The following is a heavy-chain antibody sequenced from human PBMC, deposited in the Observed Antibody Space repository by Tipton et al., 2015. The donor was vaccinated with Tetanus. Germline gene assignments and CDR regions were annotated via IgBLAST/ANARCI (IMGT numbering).Heavy chain of an antibody. CDR2: IYYSGST. V-gene: IGHV4-31*03. CDR1: GGSISSGGYY. CDR3: ARGGLTPYKKDY. J-gene: IGHJ4*02. Sequence: SLTCTVSGGSISSGGYYWSWIRQHPGKGLEWIGYIYYSGSTYYNPSLKSRVTISVDTSKNQFSLKLSSVTAADTAVYYCARGGLTPYKKDYWGQGTLVAVSS. D-gene: IGHD1-1*01.